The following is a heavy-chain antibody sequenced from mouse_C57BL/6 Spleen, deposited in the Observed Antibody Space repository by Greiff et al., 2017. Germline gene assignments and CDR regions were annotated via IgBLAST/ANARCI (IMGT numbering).Heavy chain of an antibody. V-gene: IGHV5-4*03. CDR2: ISDGGSYT. CDR1: GFTFSSYA. Sequence: EVKLVESGGGLVKPGGSLKLSCAASGFTFSSYAMSWVRQTPEKRLEWVATISDGGSYTYYPDNVKGRFTISRDNAKNNLYLQLSHLKSEDTAMYYCARAATVVATYFDYWGQGTTLTVSS. D-gene: IGHD1-1*01. J-gene: IGHJ2*01. CDR3: ARAATVVATYFDY.